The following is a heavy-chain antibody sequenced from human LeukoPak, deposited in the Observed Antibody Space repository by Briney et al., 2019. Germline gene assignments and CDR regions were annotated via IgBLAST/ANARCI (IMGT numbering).Heavy chain of an antibody. CDR1: GYTFTGYY. Sequence: ASVNVSCTPSGYTFTGYYLHWVRQAPGQAFEWMGWMNPNTGATMYSQKFQGRVTMSRDTSISTAYMDLNSLRSDDSAVYYCARDRVGSGWPRPFYFEFWGQGSLVTVSS. CDR2: MNPNTGAT. V-gene: IGHV1-2*02. J-gene: IGHJ4*02. D-gene: IGHD6-19*01. CDR3: ARDRVGSGWPRPFYFEF.